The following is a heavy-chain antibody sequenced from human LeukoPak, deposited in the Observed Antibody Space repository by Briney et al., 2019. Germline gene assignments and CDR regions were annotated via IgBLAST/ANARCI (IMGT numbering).Heavy chain of an antibody. V-gene: IGHV4-59*01. CDR2: IYYSGST. CDR1: GGSISSYY. Sequence: PSETLSLTCTVSGGSISSYYWSWTRQPPGKGLEWIGYIYYSGSTNYNPSLKSRVNISVDTSKKQFSLKLSSVTAADTAVYYCARERGAGPFDYWGQGTLVTVSS. J-gene: IGHJ4*02. D-gene: IGHD6-19*01. CDR3: ARERGAGPFDY.